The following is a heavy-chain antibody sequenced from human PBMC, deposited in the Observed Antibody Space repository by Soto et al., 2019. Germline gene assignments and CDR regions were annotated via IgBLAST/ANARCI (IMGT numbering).Heavy chain of an antibody. CDR1: GFTFSAYW. J-gene: IGHJ4*02. D-gene: IGHD1-1*01. V-gene: IGHV3-74*01. Sequence: LRLSCAVSGFTFSAYWMYWVRQVPGKGLTWVSRISDDGSTATYADSVKGRFIISRDNAKNTLYLEMNTLRADDSGLYYCARGPRVSSTGTGAHWGRGTLVTVSS. CDR2: ISDDGSTA. CDR3: ARGPRVSSTGTGAH.